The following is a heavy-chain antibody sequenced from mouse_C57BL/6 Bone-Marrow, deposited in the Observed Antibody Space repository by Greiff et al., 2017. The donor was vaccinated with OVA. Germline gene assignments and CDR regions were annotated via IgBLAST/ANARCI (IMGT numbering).Heavy chain of an antibody. Sequence: EVNVVESGGGLVQPGGSLKLSCAASGFTFSDYYMYWVRQTPEKRLEWVAYISNGGGSTYYPDTVKGRFTISRDNAKNTLYLQMSRLKSEDTAMYYCARRGYGPFDYWGQGTTLTVSS. V-gene: IGHV5-12*01. J-gene: IGHJ2*01. CDR3: ARRGYGPFDY. CDR1: GFTFSDYY. D-gene: IGHD2-2*01. CDR2: ISNGGGST.